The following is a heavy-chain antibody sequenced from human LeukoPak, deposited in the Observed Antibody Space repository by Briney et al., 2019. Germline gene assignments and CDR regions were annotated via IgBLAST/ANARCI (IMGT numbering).Heavy chain of an antibody. Sequence: GGSLRLSCAASGFTFSSYAMSWVRQAPGKGLEWVSAISGSGGSTYYADSVKGRFTISRDNSKNTLYLQMNSLRADDTAVYYCAKDSVVIPAPDAFDIWGQGTMVTVSS. CDR1: GFTFSSYA. CDR2: ISGSGGST. V-gene: IGHV3-23*01. D-gene: IGHD3-16*02. CDR3: AKDSVVIPAPDAFDI. J-gene: IGHJ3*02.